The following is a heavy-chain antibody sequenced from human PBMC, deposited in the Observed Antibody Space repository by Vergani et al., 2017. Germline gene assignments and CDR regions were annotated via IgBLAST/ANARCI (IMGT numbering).Heavy chain of an antibody. CDR2: ISSNGITI. CDR3: AREVVWGVTPHWFDP. D-gene: IGHD3-16*01. J-gene: IGHJ5*02. Sequence: QVQLVESGGGLVKPGGSLRLSCAASGFTFSDYYMSWIRQAPGKGLEWVSYISSNGITIYYADSVKGRFTISRDNAKNSLYLQMNSLRAEDTAVYYCAREVVWGVTPHWFDPWGQGTLVTVSS. V-gene: IGHV3-11*04. CDR1: GFTFSDYY.